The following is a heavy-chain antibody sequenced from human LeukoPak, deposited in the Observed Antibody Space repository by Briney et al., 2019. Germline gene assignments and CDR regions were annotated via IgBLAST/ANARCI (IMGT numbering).Heavy chain of an antibody. Sequence: GASVKVSCKASGGTFSSYAISWVRQALGQGLEWMGRIIPILGIANYAQKFQGRVTITADKSTSTAYMELSSLRSEDTAVYYCARVGFLDAFDIWGQGTMVTVSP. CDR1: GGTFSSYA. V-gene: IGHV1-69*04. J-gene: IGHJ3*02. CDR2: IIPILGIA. D-gene: IGHD2/OR15-2a*01. CDR3: ARVGFLDAFDI.